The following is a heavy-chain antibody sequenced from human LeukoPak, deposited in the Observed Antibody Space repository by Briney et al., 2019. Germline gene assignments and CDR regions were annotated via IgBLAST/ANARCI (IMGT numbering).Heavy chain of an antibody. CDR1: GFTFSSYW. V-gene: IGHV3-74*01. CDR3: GRDLWSGYQGGYDY. CDR2: INSDGSST. D-gene: IGHD3-3*01. Sequence: GGSLRLSCAASGFTFSSYWMHWVRQAPGKGLVWVSRINSDGSSTSYADSVKGRFTISRDNAKNTLYLQMNSLRAEDTSVYDCGRDLWSGYQGGYDYWGQGTLVTVSS. J-gene: IGHJ4*02.